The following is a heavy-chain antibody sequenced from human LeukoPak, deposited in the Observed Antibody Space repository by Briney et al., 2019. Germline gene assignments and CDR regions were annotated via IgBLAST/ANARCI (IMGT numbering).Heavy chain of an antibody. D-gene: IGHD1-26*01. Sequence: PGGSLRLSCAASGFTFSSYEMNWVRQAPGKGLEWVSSISSSSSYIYYADSVKGRFTISRDNAKNSLYLQMNSLRAEDTAVYYCARGRYIVGASAWGQGTLVTVSS. J-gene: IGHJ5*02. CDR1: GFTFSSYE. CDR3: ARGRYIVGASA. CDR2: ISSSSSYI. V-gene: IGHV3-21*01.